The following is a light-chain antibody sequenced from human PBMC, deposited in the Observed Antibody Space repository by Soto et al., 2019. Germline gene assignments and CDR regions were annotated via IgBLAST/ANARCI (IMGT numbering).Light chain of an antibody. V-gene: IGKV1-39*01. J-gene: IGKJ1*01. CDR2: AAS. CDR1: QRISNY. CDR3: QQSYSLTRT. Sequence: LTLTMYPASLSPSGADIVTLTCRASQRISNYLNWYQQKPGKAPKLLIYAASTLQSGAPSRFSGSGSGTAFTLTISRLQPEDFATYYCQQSYSLTRTFGEGTKVDIK.